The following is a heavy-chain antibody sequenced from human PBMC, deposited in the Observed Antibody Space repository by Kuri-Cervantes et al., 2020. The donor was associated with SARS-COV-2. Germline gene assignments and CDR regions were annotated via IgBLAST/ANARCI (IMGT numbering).Heavy chain of an antibody. CDR3: ARAGVRVLIDPYSNPGFDY. V-gene: IGHV4-34*01. J-gene: IGHJ4*02. Sequence: SQTLSLTCAVYGGSFRGYYWSWIRQPPGKGLEWIGEINHSGSTNYNPSLKSRVTISVDTSKNQFSLKLSSVTAADTAVYYCARAGVRVLIDPYSNPGFDYWGQGTLVTVSS. CDR2: INHSGST. CDR1: GGSFRGYY. D-gene: IGHD4-11*01.